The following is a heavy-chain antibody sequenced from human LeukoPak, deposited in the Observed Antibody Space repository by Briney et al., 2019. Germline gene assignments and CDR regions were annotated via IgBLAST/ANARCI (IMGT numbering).Heavy chain of an antibody. D-gene: IGHD3-10*01. CDR3: AKYLTANPGYGSGGLGMDV. V-gene: IGHV3-23*01. J-gene: IGHJ6*02. Sequence: PGGSLRLSCAASGFTFVSYAMTWVRQAPGKGLEWVSAINGGGDTTYYADSVKGRFTISRDKSKNTMYLQMNSLRAEDTAVYYCAKYLTANPGYGSGGLGMDVWGQGTTVTVSS. CDR1: GFTFVSYA. CDR2: INGGGDTT.